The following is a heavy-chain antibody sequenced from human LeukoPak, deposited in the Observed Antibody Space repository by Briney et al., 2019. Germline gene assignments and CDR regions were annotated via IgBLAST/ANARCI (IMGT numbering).Heavy chain of an antibody. Sequence: GASVKVSCKASGYTFTGYYMHWVRQAPGQGLEWMGWINPNSGGTNYAQKFQGRVTMTRDTSISTAYMELSRLRSDDTAVYYCARGTEQWLVRGGRGSFDPWCQGTLVTVSS. J-gene: IGHJ5*02. D-gene: IGHD6-19*01. V-gene: IGHV1-2*02. CDR2: INPNSGGT. CDR3: ARGTEQWLVRGGRGSFDP. CDR1: GYTFTGYY.